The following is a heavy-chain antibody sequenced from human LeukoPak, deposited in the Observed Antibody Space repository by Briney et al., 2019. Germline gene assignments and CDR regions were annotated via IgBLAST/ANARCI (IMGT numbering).Heavy chain of an antibody. CDR2: TVGGRPDT. CDR1: GGSFSGYY. D-gene: IGHD2-8*02. V-gene: IGHV3-23*01. Sequence: ETLSLTCAVYGGSFSGYYWSWVRQTPGKGLEWVAATVGGRPDTYHAESVKGRFTVSRDDSRDTLFLQMNRLSVDDTAIYYCTKAPLRSCSGAFCYPFDYWGQGTLVTVSS. CDR3: TKAPLRSCSGAFCYPFDY. J-gene: IGHJ4*02.